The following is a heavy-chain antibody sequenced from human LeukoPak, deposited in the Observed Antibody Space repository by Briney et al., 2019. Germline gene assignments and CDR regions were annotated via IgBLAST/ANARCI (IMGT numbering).Heavy chain of an antibody. CDR2: VAYSGST. D-gene: IGHD3-22*01. Sequence: PSETLSLTCTVPGGSISGYYWSWIRQPPGKGLEWIGYVAYSGSTNYNPSLKSRVTTSVDTSKNQVSLKLRSVTAADTAVYYCARRNPYDSGGYYYAFDYWGQGTLVTVSS. CDR3: ARRNPYDSGGYYYAFDY. J-gene: IGHJ4*02. V-gene: IGHV4-59*01. CDR1: GGSISGYY.